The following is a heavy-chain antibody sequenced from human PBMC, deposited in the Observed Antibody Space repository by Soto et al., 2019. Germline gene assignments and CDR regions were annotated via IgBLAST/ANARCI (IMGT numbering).Heavy chain of an antibody. CDR2: INAGTGDT. V-gene: IGHV1-3*01. CDR3: ARFQLGGSWYGFDY. CDR1: GFNFTDYA. D-gene: IGHD6-13*01. Sequence: QVQLVQSGAEVKKPGATVKVSCSASGFNFTDYAMHWVRQAPGQTLEWMGWINAGTGDTKYSHNFQDRVTITRDTSASTAYMELSSLKSEDTAVYYCARFQLGGSWYGFDYWGQGTLVTVSS. J-gene: IGHJ4*02.